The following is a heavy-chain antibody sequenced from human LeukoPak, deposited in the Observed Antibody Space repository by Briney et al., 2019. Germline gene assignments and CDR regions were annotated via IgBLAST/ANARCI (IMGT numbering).Heavy chain of an antibody. V-gene: IGHV1-69*05. D-gene: IGHD3-3*01. Sequence: SETVLCRASGGTFSSYAISWVRQPPAQGLEWRIGIIPNFGTANYAQTLQGRVTITTDESTSTAYMELSSLRSEGTAVYYCASGPITILGVVSTMDVWGKGTTVTVSS. CDR2: IIPNFGTA. CDR3: ASGPITILGVVSTMDV. CDR1: GGTFSSYA. J-gene: IGHJ6*03.